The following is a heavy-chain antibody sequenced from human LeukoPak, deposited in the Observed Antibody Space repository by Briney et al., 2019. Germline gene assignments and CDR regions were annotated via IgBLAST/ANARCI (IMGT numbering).Heavy chain of an antibody. CDR1: GGTFSSYA. D-gene: IGHD1-26*01. CDR3: ARAAKWDQGPFDY. J-gene: IGHJ4*02. Sequence: SVKVSCKASGGTFSSYAISWVRQAPGQGLEWMGGIIPIFGTANYAQKFQGRVTITTDESTSTAYIELSSLRSDDTAVHYCARAAKWDQGPFDYWGQGTLVTVSS. CDR2: IIPIFGTA. V-gene: IGHV1-69*05.